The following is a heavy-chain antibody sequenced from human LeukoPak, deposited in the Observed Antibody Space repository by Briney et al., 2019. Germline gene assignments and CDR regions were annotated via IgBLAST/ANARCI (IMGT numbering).Heavy chain of an antibody. J-gene: IGHJ4*02. D-gene: IGHD6-19*01. Sequence: GESLKISCQGSGYRFTDYWIGWVRQMPGKGLEWMAIIYPGDFDTRYSPSFQGRVTISADKSISIAYLQWSSLKASDTAMYYCAAGWYGGPYDYWGQGILVTVSS. CDR3: AAGWYGGPYDY. CDR1: GYRFTDYW. CDR2: IYPGDFDT. V-gene: IGHV5-51*01.